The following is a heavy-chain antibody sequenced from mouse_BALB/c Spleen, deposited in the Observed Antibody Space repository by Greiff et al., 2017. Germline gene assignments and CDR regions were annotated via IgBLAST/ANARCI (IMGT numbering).Heavy chain of an antibody. D-gene: IGHD1-2*01. CDR2: ISSGSSTI. J-gene: IGHJ2*01. Sequence: EVMLVESGGGLVQPGGSRKLSCAASGFTFSSFGMHWVRQAPEKGLEWVAYISSGSSTIYYADTVKGRFTISRDNPKNTLFLQMTSLRSEDTAMYYCARYGSFFDYWGQGTTLTVSS. CDR1: GFTFSSFG. V-gene: IGHV5-17*02. CDR3: ARYGSFFDY.